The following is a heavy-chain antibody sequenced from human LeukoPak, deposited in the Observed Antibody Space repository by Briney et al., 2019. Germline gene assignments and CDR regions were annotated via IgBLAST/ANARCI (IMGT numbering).Heavy chain of an antibody. CDR3: ARRVGYNYDLDY. CDR2: IWYDGSNE. V-gene: IGHV3-33*01. D-gene: IGHD3-22*01. CDR1: GFSLSSYG. J-gene: IGHJ4*02. Sequence: GGSLRLSCAASGFSLSSYGMYWVRQAPGKGLEWVAIIWYDGSNEYYADSVKGRFTISRDNSKNTLYLQMNGLRAEDTAVYYCARRVGYNYDLDYWGQGTLVTVSS.